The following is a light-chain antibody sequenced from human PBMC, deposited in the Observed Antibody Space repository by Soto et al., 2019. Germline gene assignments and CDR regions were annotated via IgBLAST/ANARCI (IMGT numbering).Light chain of an antibody. CDR3: QQYDKPFT. Sequence: ETQMTHSPSSLSASLGDRVTITCQADEDIGDFLNWYHQKPGQVPKVLIYDASNLPTGVPSRFSGSGSGTQFVFTISSLQSEDVGTYYCQQYDKPFTFGPGTKVDIK. J-gene: IGKJ3*01. CDR2: DAS. CDR1: EDIGDF. V-gene: IGKV1-33*01.